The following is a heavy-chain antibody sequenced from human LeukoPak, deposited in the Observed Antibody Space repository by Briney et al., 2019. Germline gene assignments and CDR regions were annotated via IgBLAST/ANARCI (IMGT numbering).Heavy chain of an antibody. CDR3: ARGRYSSSSHFDY. CDR1: GYTFTGYY. J-gene: IGHJ4*02. D-gene: IGHD6-6*01. CDR2: INPNSSGT. V-gene: IGHV1-2*06. Sequence: ASVKVSCKASGYTFTGYYMHWVRQAPGQGLEWMGRINPNSSGTNYAQKFQGRVTMTRDTSISTAYMELSRLRSDDTAVYYCARGRYSSSSHFDYWGQGTLVTVSS.